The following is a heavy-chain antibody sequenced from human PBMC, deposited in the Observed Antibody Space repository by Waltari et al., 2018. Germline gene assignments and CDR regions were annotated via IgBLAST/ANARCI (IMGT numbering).Heavy chain of an antibody. CDR2: INHSGST. CDR1: GGSFSGYY. J-gene: IGHJ6*02. CDR3: ARGLNLRQLVLPYYYYYGMDV. Sequence: QVQLQQWGAGLLKPSETLSLTCAVYGGSFSGYYWSWIRQPPGKGLEWIGEINHSGSTNYNPSLKSRVTISVDTSKNQFSLKLSSVTAADTAVYYCARGLNLRQLVLPYYYYYGMDVWGQGTTVTVSS. V-gene: IGHV4-34*01. D-gene: IGHD6-13*01.